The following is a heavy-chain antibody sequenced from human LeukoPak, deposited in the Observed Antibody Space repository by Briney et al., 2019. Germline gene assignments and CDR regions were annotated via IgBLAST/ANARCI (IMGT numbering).Heavy chain of an antibody. CDR3: ARGLDTAMVQ. V-gene: IGHV3-21*01. CDR1: GFTFSSYS. CDR2: ISSSSSSI. D-gene: IGHD5-18*01. J-gene: IGHJ4*02. Sequence: GGSLRLSCAASGFTFSSYSMNWVRQAPGKGLEWVSFISSSSSSIYYADSVKGRFTISRDNAKNSLYLQMNSLRAEDTAVYYCARGLDTAMVQWGQGTLVTVSS.